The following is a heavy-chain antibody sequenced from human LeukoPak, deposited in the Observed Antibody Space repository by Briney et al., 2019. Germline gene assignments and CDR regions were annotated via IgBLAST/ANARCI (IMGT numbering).Heavy chain of an antibody. CDR1: GFTFSTYW. Sequence: GESLRLSCAASGFTFSTYWMTWVRQAPGKGLEWVAVISYDGSNKYYADSVKGRFTISRDNSKNTLYLQMNSLRAEDTAGYYWAKGRGQGLVRSYYYGMDGWGPGTTVTVSS. CDR2: ISYDGSNK. D-gene: IGHD6-19*01. CDR3: AKGRGQGLVRSYYYGMDG. V-gene: IGHV3-30*18. J-gene: IGHJ6*02.